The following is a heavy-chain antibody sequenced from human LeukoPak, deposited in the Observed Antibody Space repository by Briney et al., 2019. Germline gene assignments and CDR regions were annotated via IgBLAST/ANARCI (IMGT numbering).Heavy chain of an antibody. V-gene: IGHV1-2*06. CDR2: INPNSGGT. CDR1: GYTFTGYY. D-gene: IGHD4-23*01. Sequence: ASVKVSCKASGYTFTGYYMHWVRQAPGQGLEWMGRINPNSGGTNYAQKFQGRVTMTRDTSISTAYMELSSLRSEDTAVYYCARDYGGNLDASDIWGQGTMVTVSS. J-gene: IGHJ3*02. CDR3: ARDYGGNLDASDI.